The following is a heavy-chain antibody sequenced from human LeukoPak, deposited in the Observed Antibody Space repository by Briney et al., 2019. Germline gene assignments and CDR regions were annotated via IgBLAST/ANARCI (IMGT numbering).Heavy chain of an antibody. Sequence: ASVKVSCKASGNTFTSYDINWVRQATGQGLEWMGWMNPNSGNTGYAQKFQGRVTMTRNTSISTAYMELSSLRSEDTAVYYCARGLRGGYSYGYVLAYWGQGTLVTVSS. D-gene: IGHD5-18*01. V-gene: IGHV1-8*01. CDR3: ARGLRGGYSYGYVLAY. CDR2: MNPNSGNT. J-gene: IGHJ4*02. CDR1: GNTFTSYD.